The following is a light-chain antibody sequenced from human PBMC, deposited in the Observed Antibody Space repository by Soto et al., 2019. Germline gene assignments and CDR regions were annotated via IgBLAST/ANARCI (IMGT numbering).Light chain of an antibody. CDR3: QEYNGGSPLFT. V-gene: IGKV1-27*01. CDR1: HDIGNS. CDR2: AAS. Sequence: DIQMTQSPSSLSASVGDRVTITCRAGHDIGNSLAWYQQKPGQVPKLVIFAASTLQPGVPSRFSGSGSGTDFTFTINSLQPEYVATYYYQEYNGGSPLFTFGPGTKVDIK. J-gene: IGKJ3*01.